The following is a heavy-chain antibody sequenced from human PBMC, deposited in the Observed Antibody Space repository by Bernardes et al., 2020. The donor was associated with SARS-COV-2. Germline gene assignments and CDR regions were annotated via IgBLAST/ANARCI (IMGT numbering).Heavy chain of an antibody. CDR1: GFTFSSYG. CDR3: ARDDYDSSGFWWYGMDV. J-gene: IGHJ6*02. V-gene: IGHV3-33*01. Sequence: GSLRLSCAASGFTFSSYGMHWVRQAPGKGLEWVALIWYDGSNKYYADSVKGRFTISRDNSKNTLYLQMNSLRAEDTAVYYCARDDYDSSGFWWYGMDVWGQGTTVTVSS. D-gene: IGHD3-22*01. CDR2: IWYDGSNK.